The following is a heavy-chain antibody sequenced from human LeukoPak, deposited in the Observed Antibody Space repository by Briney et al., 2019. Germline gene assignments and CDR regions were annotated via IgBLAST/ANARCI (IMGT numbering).Heavy chain of an antibody. CDR1: GFTIGDHA. Sequence: TGGSLRLSCTASGFTIGDHAMSWVRQAPGKGLEGVGFIRSKAYRGTIEYAASVKGRFTISRDDSESIAYLQMNSLKIEDTAVYYCGRGPIQLWLHNGIDVWGPGTTVIVSS. CDR3: GRGPIQLWLHNGIDV. CDR2: IRSKAYRGTI. V-gene: IGHV3-49*04. J-gene: IGHJ6*02. D-gene: IGHD5-18*01.